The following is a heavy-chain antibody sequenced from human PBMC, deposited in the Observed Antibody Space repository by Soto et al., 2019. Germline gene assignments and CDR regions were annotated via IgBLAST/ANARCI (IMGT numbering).Heavy chain of an antibody. CDR2: IYYSGST. D-gene: IGHD3-10*01. V-gene: IGHV4-31*03. CDR3: AGGEGPQGFGESL. Sequence: QVQLQESGPGLVKPSQTLSLTCTVSGGSISSGGYYWSWIRQHPGKGLEWIGYIYYSGSTYYNPALMSRVTISLETSKNRFSLKLRSVTAADTAVYYCAGGEGPQGFGESLWGQGTLVTVSS. J-gene: IGHJ4*02. CDR1: GGSISSGGYY.